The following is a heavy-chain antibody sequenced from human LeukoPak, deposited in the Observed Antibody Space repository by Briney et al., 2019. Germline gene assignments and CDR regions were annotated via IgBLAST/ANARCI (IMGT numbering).Heavy chain of an antibody. CDR1: GFTFSSYD. CDR2: IGIAGDT. D-gene: IGHD2-21*02. Sequence: GGSLRLSCAASGFTFSSYDMHWVRQGTGNILEWVSGIGIAGDTYYPASVKGRLTISRENAKSSLYLQMNSLRVADTAVYYCVRGGEVTGPLGYWGQGTLVTVSS. V-gene: IGHV3-13*01. CDR3: VRGGEVTGPLGY. J-gene: IGHJ4*02.